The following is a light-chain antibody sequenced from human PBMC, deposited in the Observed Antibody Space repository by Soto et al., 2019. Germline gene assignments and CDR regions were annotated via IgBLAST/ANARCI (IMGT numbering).Light chain of an antibody. Sequence: DIQMTQSPSTLSASLGDRVTITCRASQRISGWVAWYQQKPGNAPKLLIYDVSALPRGVPARFLGSGTGTDFTFTRTLREPCGFANYFCQKYYSLLGTFGQGTRVEIK. J-gene: IGKJ1*01. CDR3: QKYYSLLGT. CDR1: QRISGW. V-gene: IGKV1-5*01. CDR2: DVS.